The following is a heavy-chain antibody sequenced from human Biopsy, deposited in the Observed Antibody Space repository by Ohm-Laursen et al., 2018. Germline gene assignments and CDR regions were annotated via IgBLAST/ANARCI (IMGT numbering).Heavy chain of an antibody. V-gene: IGHV1-24*01. D-gene: IGHD3-10*01. Sequence: ASVKVSCKVSEYTLTELPIHWVRQAPGKGLEWMGGFDPEHGETLYAQKFQGRVTMTGNTSISTAYMELNSLRSEDTAVYYCARGSFWFGGNYYYYGMDVWGQGTTVTVSS. J-gene: IGHJ6*02. CDR3: ARGSFWFGGNYYYYGMDV. CDR1: EYTLTELP. CDR2: FDPEHGET.